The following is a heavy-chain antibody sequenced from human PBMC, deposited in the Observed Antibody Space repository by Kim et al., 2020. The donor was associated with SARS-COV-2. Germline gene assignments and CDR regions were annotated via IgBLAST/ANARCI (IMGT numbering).Heavy chain of an antibody. CDR3: ARRPSPRGWNWGQYYFDY. CDR2: IYYSGST. D-gene: IGHD7-27*01. CDR1: GGSISSSSYY. V-gene: IGHV4-39*01. J-gene: IGHJ4*02. Sequence: SETLSLTCTVSGGSISSSSYYWGWIRQPPGKGLEWIGSIYYSGSTYYNPSLKSRVTISVDTSKNQFSLKLSSVTAADTAVYYCARRPSPRGWNWGQYYFDYWGQGTLVTVSS.